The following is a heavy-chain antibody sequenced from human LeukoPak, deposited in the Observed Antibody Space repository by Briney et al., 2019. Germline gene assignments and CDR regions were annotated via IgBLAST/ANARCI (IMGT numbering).Heavy chain of an antibody. CDR1: GFTFSSCG. J-gene: IGHJ6*04. Sequence: PGGSLRLSCAASGFTFSSCGMHWVRQAPGKGLEWVAVIWYDGSNKYYADSVKGRFTISRDNSKNTLYLQMNSLRAEDTAVYYCARDNIAAAGYYYYYGMDVWGKGTTVTVSS. CDR3: ARDNIAAAGYYYYYGMDV. D-gene: IGHD6-13*01. CDR2: IWYDGSNK. V-gene: IGHV3-33*01.